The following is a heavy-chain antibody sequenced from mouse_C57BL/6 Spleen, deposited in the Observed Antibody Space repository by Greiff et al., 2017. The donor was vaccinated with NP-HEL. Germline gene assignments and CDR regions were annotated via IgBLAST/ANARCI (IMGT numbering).Heavy chain of an antibody. CDR1: GYTFTGYW. Sequence: QVQLKQSGAELMKPGASVKLSCKATGYTFTGYWIEWVKQRPGHGLEWIGEILPGSGSTNYNEKFKGKATFTADTSSNTAYMQLSSLTTEDSAIYYCARRGHYGYDWFAYWGQGTLVTVSA. V-gene: IGHV1-9*01. D-gene: IGHD2-2*01. CDR3: ARRGHYGYDWFAY. CDR2: ILPGSGST. J-gene: IGHJ3*01.